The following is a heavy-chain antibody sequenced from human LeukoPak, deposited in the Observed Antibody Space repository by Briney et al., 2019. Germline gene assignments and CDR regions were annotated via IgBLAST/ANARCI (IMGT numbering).Heavy chain of an antibody. CDR1: GFTFSSYW. CDR2: INHNGNVD. D-gene: IGHD3-16*01. V-gene: IGHV3-7*03. Sequence: GGSLRPSCAASGFTFSSYWMNWARQAPGKGLEWVASINHNGNVDYYVDSVKGRFTISRDNAKNSLYLQMSNLRAEDTAVYFCARGGGLDVWGQGATVTVSS. J-gene: IGHJ6*02. CDR3: ARGGGLDV.